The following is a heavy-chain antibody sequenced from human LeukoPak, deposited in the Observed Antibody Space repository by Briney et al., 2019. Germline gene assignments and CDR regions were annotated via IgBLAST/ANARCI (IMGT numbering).Heavy chain of an antibody. CDR3: ARDWELLNLDY. CDR1: GYTFTSYG. J-gene: IGHJ4*02. Sequence: EASVNVSCKASGYTFTSYGISWVRQAAGHGLEWMGWISAYNGNTNYAQKLQGRVTMTTDTSTSTAYMELRSLRSDDTAVYYCARDWELLNLDYWGQGTLVTVSS. V-gene: IGHV1-18*01. D-gene: IGHD1-26*01. CDR2: ISAYNGNT.